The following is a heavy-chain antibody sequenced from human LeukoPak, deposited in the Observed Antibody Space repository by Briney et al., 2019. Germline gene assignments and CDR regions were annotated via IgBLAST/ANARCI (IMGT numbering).Heavy chain of an antibody. CDR3: ARSIRDSSGYKL. CDR1: GGSISSSSYY. V-gene: IGHV4-39*07. J-gene: IGHJ4*02. CDR2: IYYSGST. Sequence: SETLSLTCTVSGGSISSSSYYWGWIRQPPGKGLEWIGSIYYSGSTNYNPSLKSRVTISVDTSKNQFSLKLSSVTAADTAVYYCARSIRDSSGYKLWGQGTLVTVSS. D-gene: IGHD3-22*01.